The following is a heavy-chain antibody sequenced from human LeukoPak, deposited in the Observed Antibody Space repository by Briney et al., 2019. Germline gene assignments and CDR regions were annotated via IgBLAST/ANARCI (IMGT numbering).Heavy chain of an antibody. Sequence: SETLSLTCAVYGGSFSGYYWSWIRQPPGKGLEWIGEINHSGSTNYNPSLKSRVTISVDTSKNQFSLKLSSVTAADTAVYYCARGGRLRLGYRPNWFDPWGQGTLVTFSS. CDR1: GGSFSGYY. CDR2: INHSGST. D-gene: IGHD5-12*01. V-gene: IGHV4-34*01. J-gene: IGHJ5*02. CDR3: ARGGRLRLGYRPNWFDP.